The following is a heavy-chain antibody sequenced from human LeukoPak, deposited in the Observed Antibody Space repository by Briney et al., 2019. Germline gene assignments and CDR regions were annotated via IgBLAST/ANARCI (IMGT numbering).Heavy chain of an antibody. CDR2: IKQDGSEK. Sequence: GGPLRLSCAASGFTFSSYWMSWVRQAPGKGLEWVANIKQDGSEKYYVDSVKSRFTISRDNAKNSLYLQMNSLRAEDTAVYYCARDRQEWLLSYYYYGMDVWGQGTTVTVSS. D-gene: IGHD3-3*01. J-gene: IGHJ6*02. CDR1: GFTFSSYW. CDR3: ARDRQEWLLSYYYYGMDV. V-gene: IGHV3-7*03.